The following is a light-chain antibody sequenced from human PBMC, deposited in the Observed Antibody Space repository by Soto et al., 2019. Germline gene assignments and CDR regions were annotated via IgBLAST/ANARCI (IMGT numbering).Light chain of an antibody. CDR2: DVS. V-gene: IGLV2-14*01. Sequence: QSVLTQPASVSGSPGQSITISCTGTSSDVGGYNYVSWYQQHPGKAPKFMIYDVSNRPSGVSNRFSGSKSGNTASLTISGLQAEDEADYYCTSYTSSSKYVFGTGTKVTV. CDR3: TSYTSSSKYV. CDR1: SSDVGGYNY. J-gene: IGLJ1*01.